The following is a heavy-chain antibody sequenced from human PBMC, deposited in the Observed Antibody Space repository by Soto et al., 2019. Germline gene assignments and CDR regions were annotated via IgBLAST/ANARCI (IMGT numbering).Heavy chain of an antibody. CDR3: ARELVTGGYSSSSWGSQAQHNNWFDP. J-gene: IGHJ5*02. V-gene: IGHV1-46*03. D-gene: IGHD6-6*01. Sequence: ASVKVSCKASGYTFTSYYMHWVRQAPGRGLEWKGIINPSGVSTSYAQKFQGRLTMLRDTSTSTVYMELSSLSSEDTAVFYCARELVTGGYSSSSWGSQAQHNNWFDPWGQGTLVTVSS. CDR2: INPSGVST. CDR1: GYTFTSYY.